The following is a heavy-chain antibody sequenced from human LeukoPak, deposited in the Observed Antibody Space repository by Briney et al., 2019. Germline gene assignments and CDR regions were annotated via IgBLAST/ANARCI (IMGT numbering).Heavy chain of an antibody. J-gene: IGHJ3*02. CDR1: GFTFSDHY. CDR3: ARMDQVGAPRAFDI. CDR2: TRNKANSYTT. D-gene: IGHD1-26*01. Sequence: GGSLRLSCAASGFTFSDHYMDWVRQAPGKGLEWVGRTRNKANSYTTEYAASVKGRFTISRDDSKNSLYLQMNSLKTEDTAVYYCARMDQVGAPRAFDIWGQGTMVTVSS. V-gene: IGHV3-72*01.